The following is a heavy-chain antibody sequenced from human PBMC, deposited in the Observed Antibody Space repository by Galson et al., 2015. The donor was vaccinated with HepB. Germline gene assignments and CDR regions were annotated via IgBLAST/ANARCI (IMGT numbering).Heavy chain of an antibody. CDR2: ISGSGGST. CDR3: AKDVEGWDIVVVPAAISDY. CDR1: GFTFSSYA. V-gene: IGHV3-23*01. J-gene: IGHJ4*02. D-gene: IGHD2-2*02. Sequence: SLRLSCAASGFTFSSYAMSWVRQAPGKGLEWVSAISGSGGSTYYADSVKGRFTISRDNSKNTLYLQMNSLRAEDTAVYYCAKDVEGWDIVVVPAAISDYWGQGTLVTVSS.